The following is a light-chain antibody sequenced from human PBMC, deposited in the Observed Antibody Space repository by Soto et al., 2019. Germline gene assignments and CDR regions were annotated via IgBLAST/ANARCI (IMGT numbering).Light chain of an antibody. V-gene: IGKV1-39*01. CDR1: QSISTY. Sequence: DIQMTQSPSSLSASVGDRVTITCRASQSISTYLNWFQQKPGKAPKLLIHTASSLQSGVPSRFSGSGSGTEFSLTITSLQPEDFATYYCQQLFDSPITFGQGTRLEIK. J-gene: IGKJ5*01. CDR2: TAS. CDR3: QQLFDSPIT.